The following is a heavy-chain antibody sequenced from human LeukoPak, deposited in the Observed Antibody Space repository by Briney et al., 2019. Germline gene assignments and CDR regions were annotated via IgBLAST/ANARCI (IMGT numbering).Heavy chain of an antibody. Sequence: PGGSLRLSCAASGFTFSGYSMNWVRQAPGKGLEWVSSISSGSSFIYYADSVKGRFTVSRDNAKNSLYLQMNSLRAEDTAVYYCARDRGGERWFDPWGQGTLVTVSS. CDR3: ARDRGGERWFDP. CDR2: ISSGSSFI. D-gene: IGHD3-10*01. V-gene: IGHV3-21*01. J-gene: IGHJ5*02. CDR1: GFTFSGYS.